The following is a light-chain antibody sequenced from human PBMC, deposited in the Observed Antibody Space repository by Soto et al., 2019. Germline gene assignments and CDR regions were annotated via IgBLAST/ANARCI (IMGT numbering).Light chain of an antibody. CDR3: QQCFSLTPLT. Sequence: DIQLTQSPSSLSASVGDRVTITCQASQSISRYLNWYQQKPGKAPKVLISAASSLQSGVPSRFSGSGSGTDFTLTISSLQPEDFATYYCQQCFSLTPLTFGGGTKVEI. CDR2: AAS. J-gene: IGKJ4*01. CDR1: QSISRY. V-gene: IGKV1-39*01.